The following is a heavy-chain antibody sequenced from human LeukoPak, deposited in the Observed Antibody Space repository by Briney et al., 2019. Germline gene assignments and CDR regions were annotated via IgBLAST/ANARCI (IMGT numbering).Heavy chain of an antibody. CDR2: IIGNGFST. D-gene: IGHD5-24*01. J-gene: IGHJ4*01. CDR1: GFTFNFAA. CDR3: AKGRRDGYNFPLFDF. Sequence: GGSLRVSCAASGFTFNFAAMNWVRQSPGKSLEWVATIIGNGFSTYYADSVSGRFTISRDNSQNTLFLQMNSLRAEDTAIYYCAKGRRDGYNFPLFDFWGHGALVTVSS. V-gene: IGHV3-23*01.